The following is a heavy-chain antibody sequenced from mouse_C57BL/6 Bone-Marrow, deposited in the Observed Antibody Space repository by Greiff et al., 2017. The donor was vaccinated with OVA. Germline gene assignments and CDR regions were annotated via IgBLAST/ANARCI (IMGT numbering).Heavy chain of an antibody. J-gene: IGHJ2*01. CDR1: GYTFTSYW. D-gene: IGHD1-1*01. CDR2: INPSSGYT. V-gene: IGHV1-7*01. CDR3: TTDY. Sequence: VQLQQSGAELAKPGASVKLSCKASGYTFTSYWMHWVKQRPGQGLEWIGYINPSSGYTKYNQKFKDKATMTADTSSNTAYLQLSSLTSEDTAVYYCTTDYWGQGTTLTVSS.